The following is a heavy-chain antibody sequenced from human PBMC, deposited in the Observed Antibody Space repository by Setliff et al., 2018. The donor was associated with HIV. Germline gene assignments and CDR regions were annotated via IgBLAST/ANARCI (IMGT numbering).Heavy chain of an antibody. D-gene: IGHD3-3*01. CDR3: VRGGGEHYSLFSGYYTPWGDF. Sequence: SETLSLTCGVFRGPFSGYFWSRIRQSPGRGLEWIGEINFSGTTNYNPSLKSRVTISIDTSKEWFSLNLTSVTAADTATYYCVRGGGEHYSLFSGYYTPWGDFWGQGTPVTVSS. V-gene: IGHV4-34*01. CDR1: RGPFSGYF. CDR2: INFSGTT. J-gene: IGHJ4*02.